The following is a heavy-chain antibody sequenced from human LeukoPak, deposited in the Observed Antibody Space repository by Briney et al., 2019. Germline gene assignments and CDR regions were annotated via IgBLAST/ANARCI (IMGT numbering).Heavy chain of an antibody. CDR2: ISSNGGST. CDR3: VKDHSRVECYSSSWCPPVDY. Sequence: GGSLTLSCTASGFTLSRYAMHWVRQAPGKGLEYVSAISSNGGSTYYADSVKGRFTISRDNSKNTLYLQMSSLRAEDTAVYYCVKDHSRVECYSSSWCPPVDYWGQGTLVTVSS. CDR1: GFTLSRYA. D-gene: IGHD6-13*01. V-gene: IGHV3-64D*06. J-gene: IGHJ4*02.